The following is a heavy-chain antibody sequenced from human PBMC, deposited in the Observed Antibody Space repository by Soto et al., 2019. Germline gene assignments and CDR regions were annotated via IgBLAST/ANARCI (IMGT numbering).Heavy chain of an antibody. CDR1: GYSISIGSY. CDR2: IYHGGTT. CDR3: ARVHVMVVAGSTSDY. Sequence: AETLSLTCTVSGYSISIGSYWAWILHPPGKGPEWIASIYHGGTTFYNPSLKSRITISVDTSNNQFSLKLTSVTAADTAVYYCARVHVMVVAGSTSDYWGHGILVTVSS. J-gene: IGHJ4*01. V-gene: IGHV4-38-2*02. D-gene: IGHD6-19*01.